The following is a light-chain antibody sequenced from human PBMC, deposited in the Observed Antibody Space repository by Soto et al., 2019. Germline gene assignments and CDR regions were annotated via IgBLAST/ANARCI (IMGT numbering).Light chain of an antibody. V-gene: IGKV4-1*01. CDR3: QQYYSTLLT. CDR2: WAS. Sequence: DIVMTQSPDSLAVSLGERATINCKSSQSVLYSSNNKNYLAWYQQKQGQPPKLLIYWASTRESGVPERFSGTGSGKGLTLTVSSLQAEDVPVYYCQQYYSTLLTLGGRTKVDI. J-gene: IGKJ4*01. CDR1: QSVLYSSNNKNY.